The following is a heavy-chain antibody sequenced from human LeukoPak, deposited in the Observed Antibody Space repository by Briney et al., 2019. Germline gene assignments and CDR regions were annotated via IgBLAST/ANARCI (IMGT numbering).Heavy chain of an antibody. CDR1: GYTFTNYA. D-gene: IGHD3-10*01. CDR3: ARGPRDYYGSGNYYNRDLDY. Sequence: GVSVKVSCKASGYTFTNYAMNWVRQAPGQGLEWMGWINTNTGNPTYAQGFTGRFVFSLDTSVSTAYLQISSLKAEDTAVYYCARGPRDYYGSGNYYNRDLDYWGQGTLVTVSS. J-gene: IGHJ4*02. V-gene: IGHV7-4-1*02. CDR2: INTNTGNP.